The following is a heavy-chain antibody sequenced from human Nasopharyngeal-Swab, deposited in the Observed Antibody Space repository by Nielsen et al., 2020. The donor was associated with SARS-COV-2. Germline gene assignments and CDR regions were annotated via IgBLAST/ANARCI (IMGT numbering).Heavy chain of an antibody. Sequence: ASVKVSCKASGYTFTGYSMYWVRQAPGQGLEWMGWINPNSGGTNYAQKFQGRVTMTRDTSISTAYMELSRLRSDDTAVYYCARDGGYDPWFDPWGQGTLVTVSS. CDR3: ARDGGYDPWFDP. J-gene: IGHJ5*02. CDR2: INPNSGGT. V-gene: IGHV1-2*02. CDR1: GYTFTGYS. D-gene: IGHD5-12*01.